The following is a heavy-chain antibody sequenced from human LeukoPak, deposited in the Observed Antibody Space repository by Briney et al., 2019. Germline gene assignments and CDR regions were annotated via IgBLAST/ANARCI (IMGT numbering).Heavy chain of an antibody. J-gene: IGHJ4*02. V-gene: IGHV3-7*01. D-gene: IGHD2-2*01. CDR2: IKQDGSEK. CDR3: AGALDSSSSRYQAFEY. Sequence: GGSLRLSCATSGFSFSSYWMSWVRQAPGKGLEWVASIKQDGSEKYYVDSVKGRFTISRDSAKNSLYLQMNNLRAEDTAVYYCAGALDSSSSRYQAFEYWGQGTPVTVSS. CDR1: GFSFSSYW.